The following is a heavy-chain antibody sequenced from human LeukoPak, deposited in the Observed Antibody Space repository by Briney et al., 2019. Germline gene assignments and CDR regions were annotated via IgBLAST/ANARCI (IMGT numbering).Heavy chain of an antibody. Sequence: SETLSLTCSVSGGSISSGGYYWSWIRQHPGKGLEWIGNIYYGGSTYYNPSLKSRVTISLDTSKNQFSLELSSVTAADTAVYFCASGSNVDTAMGFRDYWGQGTLVTVSS. J-gene: IGHJ4*02. CDR3: ASGSNVDTAMGFRDY. V-gene: IGHV4-31*03. CDR1: GGSISSGGYY. D-gene: IGHD5-18*01. CDR2: IYYGGST.